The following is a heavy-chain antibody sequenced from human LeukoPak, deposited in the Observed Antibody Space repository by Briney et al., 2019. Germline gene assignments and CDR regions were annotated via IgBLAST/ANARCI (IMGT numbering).Heavy chain of an antibody. CDR2: INTNTGNP. V-gene: IGHV7-4-1*02. CDR1: GGTFSSFA. D-gene: IGHD6-19*01. CDR3: ATDLKKGDSGCFDY. J-gene: IGHJ4*02. Sequence: ASVKVSCKASGGTFSSFAINWVRQAPGQGLEWMGWINTNTGNPTYAQGFTERFVFSLDTSVSTAYLQISSLKAEDTAVYYCATDLKKGDSGCFDYWGQGTLVTVSS.